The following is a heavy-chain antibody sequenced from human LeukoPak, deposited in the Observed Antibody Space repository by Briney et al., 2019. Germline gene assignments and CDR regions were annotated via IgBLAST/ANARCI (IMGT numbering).Heavy chain of an antibody. J-gene: IGHJ4*02. CDR3: ARDRVVPAAIFDY. CDR2: INPNSGGT. CDR1: GYTFTSYD. Sequence: GASVKVSCKASGYTFTSYDINWVRQAPGQGLEWMGWINPNSGGTNYAQKFQGRVTMTRDTSISTAYMELSRLRSDDTAVYYCARDRVVPAAIFDYWGQGTLVTVSS. V-gene: IGHV1-2*02. D-gene: IGHD2-2*02.